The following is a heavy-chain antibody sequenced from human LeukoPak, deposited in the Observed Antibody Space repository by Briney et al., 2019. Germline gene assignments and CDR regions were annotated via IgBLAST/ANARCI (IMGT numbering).Heavy chain of an antibody. D-gene: IGHD3-16*01. CDR3: ARWGRDLDAFDI. Sequence: GGSLRLSCAASGFTVSSNYMSWDPHAPGKGLEWIAVIYSGVSTYDADSVKGRSTITRDNSKNTLYLQMNSLSDEDTAVYYCARWGRDLDAFDIWGQGTMVTVSS. V-gene: IGHV3-66*01. CDR1: GFTVSSNY. CDR2: IYSGVST. J-gene: IGHJ3*02.